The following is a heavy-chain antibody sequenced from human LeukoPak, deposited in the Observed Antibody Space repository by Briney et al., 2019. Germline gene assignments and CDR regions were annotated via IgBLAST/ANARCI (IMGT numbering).Heavy chain of an antibody. CDR2: INHSGST. Sequence: SETLSLTCAVYGGSFSGYYWGWIRQPPGKGLEWIGEINHSGSTNYDPSLKSRVTISVDTSKNQFSLKLSSVTAADTAVYYCASPWDFWGQGTLVTVSS. J-gene: IGHJ4*02. CDR3: ASPWDF. CDR1: GGSFSGYY. V-gene: IGHV4-34*01.